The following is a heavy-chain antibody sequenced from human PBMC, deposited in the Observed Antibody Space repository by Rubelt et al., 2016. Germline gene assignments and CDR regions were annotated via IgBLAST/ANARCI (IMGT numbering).Heavy chain of an antibody. CDR1: GYTFTSYY. CDR2: INPSGGST. CDR3: ARERDDYGDY. V-gene: IGHV1-46*01. Sequence: QVQLVQSGAEVKKPGASVKVSCKASGYTFTSYYMHWVRQAPGHGLEWMGIINPSGGSTSYAKKLQCRVTMTTDTSTSTAYMELRSLRSDDTAVYYCARERDDYGDYWGQGTLVTVSS. D-gene: IGHD4-17*01. J-gene: IGHJ4*02.